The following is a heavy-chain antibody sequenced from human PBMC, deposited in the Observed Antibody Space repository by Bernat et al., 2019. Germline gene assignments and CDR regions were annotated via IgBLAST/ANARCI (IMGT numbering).Heavy chain of an antibody. CDR1: GYTFTSYD. CDR2: MNPNSGNT. Sequence: QVQLVQSGAEVKKPGASVKVSCKASGYTFTSYDINWVRQATGQGLEWMGWMNPNSGNTGYAQKFQGRVTMTRNTSISTAYMELSSLRSEDTAVYYCARGRVSVRPPKYSICWYGLVYWGQGTLVTVSS. CDR3: ARGRVSVRPPKYSICWYGLVY. J-gene: IGHJ4*02. V-gene: IGHV1-8*01. D-gene: IGHD6-13*01.